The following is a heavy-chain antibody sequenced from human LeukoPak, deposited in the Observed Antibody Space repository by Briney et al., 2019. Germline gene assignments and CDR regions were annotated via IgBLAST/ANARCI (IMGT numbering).Heavy chain of an antibody. CDR1: GGSFSGYY. CDR3: AGGYGVWSGYPNYGMDV. V-gene: IGHV4-34*01. Sequence: SETLSLTCAVYGGSFSGYYWSWIRQPPGKGLEWIGEINHSGSTNYNPSLKSRVTISVDTSKNQFSLKLSSVTAADTAVYYCAGGYGVWSGYPNYGMDVWGQGTTVTVSS. J-gene: IGHJ6*02. D-gene: IGHD3-3*01. CDR2: INHSGST.